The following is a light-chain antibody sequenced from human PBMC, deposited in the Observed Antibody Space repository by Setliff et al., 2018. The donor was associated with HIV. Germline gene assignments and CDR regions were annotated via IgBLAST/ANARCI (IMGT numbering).Light chain of an antibody. V-gene: IGLV2-14*01. CDR3: SSYTSSGTLV. J-gene: IGLJ1*01. CDR2: DVS. Sequence: QSALTQPASVSGSPGQSITISCTGTSSDIGAYNYVSWYQPHPGKAPKLMIYDVSSRPSEFSNRFSGSKSGNTASLTNSGLQAEDEADYYCSSYTSSGTLVFGTGTKVTVL. CDR1: SSDIGAYNY.